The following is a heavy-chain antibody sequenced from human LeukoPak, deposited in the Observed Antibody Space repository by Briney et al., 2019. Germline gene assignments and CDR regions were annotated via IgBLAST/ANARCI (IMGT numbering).Heavy chain of an antibody. CDR3: ARHAYYDSSWSEGWFDP. Sequence: PSETLSLTCTVSGGSISSGGYYWSWIRQPPGKGLEWIGYIYHSGSTYYNPSLKSRVTISVDKSKNQFSLKLSSVTAADTAVYYCARHAYYDSSWSEGWFDPWGQGTLVIVSS. CDR1: GGSISSGGYY. D-gene: IGHD3-22*01. J-gene: IGHJ5*02. CDR2: IYHSGST. V-gene: IGHV4-30-2*01.